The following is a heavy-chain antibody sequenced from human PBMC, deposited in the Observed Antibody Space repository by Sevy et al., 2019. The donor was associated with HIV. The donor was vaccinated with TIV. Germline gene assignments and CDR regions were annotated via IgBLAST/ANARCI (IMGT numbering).Heavy chain of an antibody. V-gene: IGHV4-4*01. CDR1: GGSIRSSHW. CDR2: IYYSGSR. Sequence: SETLSLTCAVSGGSIRSSHWWSWVRQSPGKGLEWIGEIYYSGSRNYHPSLKSRLTISVDTSHNLFSLRLGSVSAADTAFYCCAREEYFYGSGTYGDGMDVWGQGTTVTVSS. CDR3: AREEYFYGSGTYGDGMDV. D-gene: IGHD3-10*01. J-gene: IGHJ6*02.